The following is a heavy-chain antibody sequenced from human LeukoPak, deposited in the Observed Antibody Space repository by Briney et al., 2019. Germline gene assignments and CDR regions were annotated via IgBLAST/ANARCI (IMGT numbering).Heavy chain of an antibody. CDR3: AREEVERAFDI. CDR1: GGPFSGYY. CDR2: INHSGST. V-gene: IGHV4-34*01. Sequence: KPSETLSLTCAVYGGPFSGYYWSWIRQPPGKGLEWIEEINHSGSTNYNPSLKSRVTISVDTSKNQFSLKLSSVTAADTAVYYCAREEVERAFDIWGQGTMVTVSS. J-gene: IGHJ3*02.